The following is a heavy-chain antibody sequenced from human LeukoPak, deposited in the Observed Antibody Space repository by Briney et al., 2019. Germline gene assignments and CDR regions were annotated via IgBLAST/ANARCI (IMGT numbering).Heavy chain of an antibody. Sequence: SETLSLTCTVSGGSISSSSYYWSWIRQPPGKGLEWIAYIYYSGSTNYNPSLKSRVTISVDTSKNQFSLKLSSVTAADTAVYYCARVYYSNSYDYWYFDLWGRGTLVTVSS. CDR1: GGSISSSSYY. D-gene: IGHD6-13*01. CDR2: IYYSGST. CDR3: ARVYYSNSYDYWYFDL. J-gene: IGHJ2*01. V-gene: IGHV4-61*01.